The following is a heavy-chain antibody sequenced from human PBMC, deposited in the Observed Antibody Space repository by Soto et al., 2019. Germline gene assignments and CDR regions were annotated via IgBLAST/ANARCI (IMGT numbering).Heavy chain of an antibody. D-gene: IGHD3-9*01. CDR2: ISAYNGNT. CDR1: GYTFTSYG. Sequence: QVQLVQSGAEVKKPGASVKVSCKSSGYTFTSYGISWVRQAPGQGLEWMGWISAYNGNTNYAQKLQGRVTMTTDTSTSTVYMQLRSLSSDDTALYYCARMRRYFDWLFQYYFDFWGQGTLVTVSS. V-gene: IGHV1-18*01. J-gene: IGHJ4*02. CDR3: ARMRRYFDWLFQYYFDF.